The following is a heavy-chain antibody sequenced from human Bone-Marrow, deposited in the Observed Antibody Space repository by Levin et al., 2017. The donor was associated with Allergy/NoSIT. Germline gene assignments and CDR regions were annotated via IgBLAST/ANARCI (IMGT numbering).Heavy chain of an antibody. CDR1: GFTFSSYS. CDR2: ISSSSSYI. V-gene: IGHV3-21*01. Sequence: GESLKISCAASGFTFSSYSMNWVRQAPGKGLEWVSSISSSSSYIYYADSVKGRFTISRDNAKNSLYLQMNSLRAEDTAVYYCARGLGGIQLWDPFDYWGQGTLVTVSS. CDR3: ARGLGGIQLWDPFDY. D-gene: IGHD5-18*01. J-gene: IGHJ4*02.